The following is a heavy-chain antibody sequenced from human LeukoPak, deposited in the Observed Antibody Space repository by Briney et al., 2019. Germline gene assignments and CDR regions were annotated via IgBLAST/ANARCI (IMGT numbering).Heavy chain of an antibody. CDR1: GGSISSGSYY. V-gene: IGHV4-61*02. CDR2: IYTSGST. J-gene: IGHJ4*02. D-gene: IGHD3-10*01. CDR3: ARNGVLWFGELSFDY. Sequence: PSQTLSLTCTVSGGSISSGSYYWSWIRQPAGKGLEWIGRIYTSGSTNYNPSLKSRVTISVDTSKSQFSLKLSSVTAADTAVYYCARNGVLWFGELSFDYWGQGTLVTVSS.